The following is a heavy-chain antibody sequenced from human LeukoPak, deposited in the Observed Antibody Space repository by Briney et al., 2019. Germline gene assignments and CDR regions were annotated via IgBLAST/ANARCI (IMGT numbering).Heavy chain of an antibody. CDR1: GYTFTSYY. CDR2: INPSDGST. CDR3: ARVVNDAFDI. V-gene: IGHV1-46*01. J-gene: IGHJ3*02. Sequence: GASVKVSCKASGYTFTSYYMHWVRQAPGQGLEWMGIINPSDGSTSDAQKFQGRVTMTRETSTSTVYMELSSLRSEDTAVYYCARVVNDAFDIWGQGTMVTVSS.